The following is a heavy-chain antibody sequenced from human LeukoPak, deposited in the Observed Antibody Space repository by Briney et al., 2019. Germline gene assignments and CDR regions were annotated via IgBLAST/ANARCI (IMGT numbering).Heavy chain of an antibody. D-gene: IGHD6-13*01. Sequence: SETLSLTCTVSGGSISSTSYYWGWIRQPPGKGLEWIASISYSGSAYYNPSLKSRVTMSLDTSKNQFSLKLSSVTAADTAVYYCARDPPSSSSPKLDYWGQGTLVAVSS. CDR2: ISYSGSA. CDR3: ARDPPSSSSPKLDY. V-gene: IGHV4-39*07. CDR1: GGSISSTSYY. J-gene: IGHJ4*02.